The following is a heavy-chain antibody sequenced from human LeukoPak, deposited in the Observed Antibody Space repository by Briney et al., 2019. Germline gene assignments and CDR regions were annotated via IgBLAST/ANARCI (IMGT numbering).Heavy chain of an antibody. J-gene: IGHJ6*03. V-gene: IGHV4-34*01. D-gene: IGHD6-6*01. CDR2: INHSGST. CDR1: GGSFSGYY. CDR3: ARGNGEAARLPYMGV. Sequence: PSETLSLTCAVYGGSFSGYYWSWIRQPPGKGLEWIGEINHSGSTNYNPSLKSRVTISVDTSKNQFSLKLSSVTAADTAVYYCARGNGEAARLPYMGVWGKGTTVTVSS.